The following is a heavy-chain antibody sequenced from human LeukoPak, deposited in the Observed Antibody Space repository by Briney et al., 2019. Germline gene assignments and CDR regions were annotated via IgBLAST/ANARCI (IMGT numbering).Heavy chain of an antibody. V-gene: IGHV3-21*01. CDR2: ISSSSDYI. Sequence: GGSLRLSCAASGFTFSSYEMNWVRQAPGKGLEWVSSISSSSDYIYYADSVKGRFTISRDNAKNSLYLQMNSLRAEDTAVYYCARVEEAAAFNPWGQGTLVTVSS. CDR1: GFTFSSYE. CDR3: ARVEEAAAFNP. D-gene: IGHD6-13*01. J-gene: IGHJ5*02.